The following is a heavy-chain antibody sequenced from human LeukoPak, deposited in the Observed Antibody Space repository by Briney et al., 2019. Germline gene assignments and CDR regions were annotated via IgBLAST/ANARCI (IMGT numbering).Heavy chain of an antibody. V-gene: IGHV4-34*01. CDR1: GGSFSGYY. CDR3: ARPRGSRDGYNLSHWYFDL. Sequence: SETLSLTCAVYGGSFSGYYWSWIRLPPGKGLEWIGEINHSGSTNYNPSLKSRVTISVDTSKNQFSLKLSSVTAADTAVYYCARPRGSRDGYNLSHWYFDLWGRGTLVTVSS. J-gene: IGHJ2*01. D-gene: IGHD5-24*01. CDR2: INHSGST.